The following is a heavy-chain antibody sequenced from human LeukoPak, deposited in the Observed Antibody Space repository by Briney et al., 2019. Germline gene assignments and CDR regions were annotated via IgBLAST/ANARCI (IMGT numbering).Heavy chain of an antibody. CDR1: GYSFTSYW. CDR2: IYPGDSDT. D-gene: IGHD6-19*01. CDR3: ARIIAVAGIGEYFQH. V-gene: IGHV5-51*01. Sequence: RGESLKTSCKASGYSFTSYWIGWVRQLPGKGLEWMGIIYPGDSDTRYSPSFQGQVTTSADKSISTAYLQWSSLKATDTAMYYCARIIAVAGIGEYFQHWGQGTLVTVSS. J-gene: IGHJ1*01.